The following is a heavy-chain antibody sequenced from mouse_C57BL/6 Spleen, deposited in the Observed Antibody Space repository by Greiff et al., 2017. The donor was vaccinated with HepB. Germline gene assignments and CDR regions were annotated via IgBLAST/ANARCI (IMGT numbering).Heavy chain of an antibody. CDR2: INYDGSST. Sequence: EVKLVESEGGLVQPGSSMKLSCTASGFTFSDYYMAWVRQVPEKGLEWVANINYDGSSTYYLDSLKSRFIISRDNAKNILYLQMSSLKSEDTATYYCARLPYFDYWGQGTTLTVSS. V-gene: IGHV5-16*01. CDR3: ARLPYFDY. CDR1: GFTFSDYY. J-gene: IGHJ2*01. D-gene: IGHD1-1*01.